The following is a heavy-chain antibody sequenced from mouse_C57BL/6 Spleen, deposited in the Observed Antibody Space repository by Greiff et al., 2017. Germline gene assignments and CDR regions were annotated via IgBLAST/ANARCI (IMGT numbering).Heavy chain of an antibody. CDR1: GFNIKDDY. J-gene: IGHJ2*01. D-gene: IGHD1-2*01. V-gene: IGHV14-4*01. CDR3: TTGTTAPLDY. Sequence: DVQLQESGAELVRPGASVKLSCTASGFNIKDDYMHWVKQRPEQGLEWIGWIDPENGDTEYASKFQGKATITADTSSNTAYLQLSSLTSEDTAVYYCTTGTTAPLDYWGQGTTLTVSS. CDR2: IDPENGDT.